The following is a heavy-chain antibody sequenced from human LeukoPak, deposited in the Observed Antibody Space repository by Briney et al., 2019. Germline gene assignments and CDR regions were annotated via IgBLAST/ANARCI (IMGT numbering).Heavy chain of an antibody. CDR3: AKSGGYYDSSGYYD. CDR2: INPNSGGT. CDR1: GYTFTGYY. D-gene: IGHD3-22*01. V-gene: IGHV1-2*02. Sequence: ASVKVSCKASGYTFTGYYMHWVRQAPGQGLEWMGWINPNSGGTNYAQKLQGRVTMTTDTSTSTAYMELRSLRSDDTAVYYCAKSGGYYDSSGYYDWGQGTLVTVSS. J-gene: IGHJ4*02.